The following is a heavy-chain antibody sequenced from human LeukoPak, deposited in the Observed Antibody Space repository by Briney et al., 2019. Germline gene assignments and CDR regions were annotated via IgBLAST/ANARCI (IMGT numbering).Heavy chain of an antibody. Sequence: SETLSLTCTVSGGSISTITYYWGWIRQPPGKGLEWVGHMYYRGNTFYNPSLKSRVTISVDTSKNQFSLKLSSVTAADTAVYYCARVIAVAGAGYFYMDVWGKGTTVTVSS. V-gene: IGHV4-39*07. CDR2: MYYRGNT. CDR3: ARVIAVAGAGYFYMDV. D-gene: IGHD6-19*01. J-gene: IGHJ6*03. CDR1: GGSISTITYY.